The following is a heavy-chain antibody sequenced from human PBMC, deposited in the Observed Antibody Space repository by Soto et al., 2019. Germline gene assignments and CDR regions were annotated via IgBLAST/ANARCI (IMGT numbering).Heavy chain of an antibody. V-gene: IGHV4-39*01. CDR1: GGSISSSSYY. CDR3: ARQRLGGYYYKDV. CDR2: IYYSGST. Sequence: SETLSLTCTVSGGSISSSSYYWGWIRQPPGKGLEWIGSIYYSGSTYYNPSLKSRVTISVDTSRNQFSLKLSSVPAADTAVYYFARQRLGGYYYKDVWGKGTTVTVSS. J-gene: IGHJ6*03. D-gene: IGHD6-6*01.